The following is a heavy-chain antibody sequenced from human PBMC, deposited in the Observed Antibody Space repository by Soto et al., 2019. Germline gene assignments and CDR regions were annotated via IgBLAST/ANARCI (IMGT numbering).Heavy chain of an antibody. CDR2: ISSSSSYI. CDR1: GFTFSSYS. CDR3: ARPTLGYCSGGSCYQDYYYYYGMDV. Sequence: PGGSLRLSCAASGFTFSSYSMNWVRQAPGKGLEWVSSISSSSSYIYYADSVKGRFTTSRDNAKNSLYLQMNSLRAEDTAVYYCARPTLGYCSGGSCYQDYYYYYGMDVWGQGTTVTVSS. V-gene: IGHV3-21*01. D-gene: IGHD2-15*01. J-gene: IGHJ6*02.